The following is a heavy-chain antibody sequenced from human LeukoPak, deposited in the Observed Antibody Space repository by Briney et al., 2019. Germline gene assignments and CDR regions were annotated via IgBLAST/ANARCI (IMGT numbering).Heavy chain of an antibody. CDR1: GYTFKNYD. J-gene: IGHJ3*01. D-gene: IGHD6-25*01. Sequence: ASVKVSCKASGYTFKNYDINWVRQAPGQGLEWMAWMNPNNGNAGSAQKFRGRVTMTRDTSINTAYMELSSLRSDDTGVYYCARAAAGGDDPFDVWGQGSRIIVPS. CDR2: MNPNNGNA. CDR3: ARAAAGGDDPFDV. V-gene: IGHV1-8*01.